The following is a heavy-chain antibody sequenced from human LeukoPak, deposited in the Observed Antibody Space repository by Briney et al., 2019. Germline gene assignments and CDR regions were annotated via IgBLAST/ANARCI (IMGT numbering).Heavy chain of an antibody. CDR2: IKLDGSDQ. CDR1: GFTFRNYG. J-gene: IGHJ3*02. Sequence: GRSLRLSCAASGFTFRNYGMSWVRQAPGKGLEWLANIKLDGSDQHYADSVKGRFTISRDNAKNSLYLQMNSLRAEDTAVYYCASDQLTTVTTGMAFDIWGQGTMVTVSS. D-gene: IGHD4-17*01. CDR3: ASDQLTTVTTGMAFDI. V-gene: IGHV3-7*01.